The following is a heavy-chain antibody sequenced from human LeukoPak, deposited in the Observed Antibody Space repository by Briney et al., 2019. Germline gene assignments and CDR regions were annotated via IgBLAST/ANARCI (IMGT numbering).Heavy chain of an antibody. V-gene: IGHV3-30*02. CDR1: GFTFRSYG. J-gene: IGHJ4*02. D-gene: IGHD4/OR15-4a*01. Sequence: PGGSLRLSCAASGFTFRSYGIHWVRQAPGKGLEWVTYIWDDGRDKWYADSVKGRLTISRDNSKNTLSLQMNSLRPEDTAVYYCAKDKDYGWDYWGQGTLVTVSS. CDR2: IWDDGRDK. CDR3: AKDKDYGWDY.